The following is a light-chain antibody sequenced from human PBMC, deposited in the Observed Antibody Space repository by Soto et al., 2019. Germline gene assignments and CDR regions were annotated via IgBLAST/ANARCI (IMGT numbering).Light chain of an antibody. J-gene: IGKJ1*01. CDR1: QSVSSSY. CDR3: HQYGSSPQT. CDR2: GAS. V-gene: IGKV3-20*01. Sequence: IVLTQSPGTLSSSPVERATLSCRASQSVSSSYLAWYQQKPGQAPRLLIYGASSRATGIPDRFTGSGSGTDFTLTISRLEPEDFAVFYCHQYGSSPQTFGQGTKVDIK.